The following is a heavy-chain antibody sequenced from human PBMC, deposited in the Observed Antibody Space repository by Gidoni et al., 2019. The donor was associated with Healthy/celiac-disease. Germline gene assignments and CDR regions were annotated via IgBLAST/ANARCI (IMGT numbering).Heavy chain of an antibody. CDR1: GFSLRTSGVC. V-gene: IGHV2-5*02. J-gene: IGHJ5*02. CDR2: IFWEDAK. D-gene: IGHD2-15*01. Sequence: QITLKESGPTLVKPTQTLTLPCTFSGFSLRTSGVCVGWIRQPPGKALEWLALIFWEDAKRDSPPLKSRLTIDKETSKNQVVLKRNNMDPVETATYYGAHRGGGYCSGGSCYSKGWFDPWGQGTLVTVSS. CDR3: AHRGGGYCSGGSCYSKGWFDP.